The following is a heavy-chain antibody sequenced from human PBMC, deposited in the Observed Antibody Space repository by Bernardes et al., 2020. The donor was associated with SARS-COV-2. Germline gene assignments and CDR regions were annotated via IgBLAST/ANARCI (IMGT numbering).Heavy chain of an antibody. Sequence: GESLKISCKGSEYSFTNHWIAWVRQMPEKGLEWMGIIYPGDSDTRYSPSFQGRVTISADKSIGTAYLQWSSLKASDTAIYYCARRAGNDWYFDLWGRGTLVTVSS. CDR1: EYSFTNHW. V-gene: IGHV5-51*01. D-gene: IGHD2-8*01. CDR3: ARRAGNDWYFDL. CDR2: IYPGDSDT. J-gene: IGHJ2*01.